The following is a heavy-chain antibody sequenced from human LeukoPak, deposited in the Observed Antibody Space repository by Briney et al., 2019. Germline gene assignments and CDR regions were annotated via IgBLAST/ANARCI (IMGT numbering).Heavy chain of an antibody. Sequence: PSETLSLTCTVSGGSISNSNNYYWGWVRQSPGKGLEWIGSIYYSGSTYYNPSLKSRVTISVDTSKNQFSLKLTSVTAADTTVYYCARHGHHHHYDYRGQGTLVTVSS. CDR3: ARHGHHHHYDY. CDR2: IYYSGST. J-gene: IGHJ4*02. CDR1: GGSISNSNNYY. V-gene: IGHV4-39*01. D-gene: IGHD1-14*01.